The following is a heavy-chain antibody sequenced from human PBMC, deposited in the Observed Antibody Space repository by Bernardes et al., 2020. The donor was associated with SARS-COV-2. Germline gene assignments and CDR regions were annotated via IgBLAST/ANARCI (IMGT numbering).Heavy chain of an antibody. CDR2: ISWDGGST. CDR3: AKDIKPYYYYYGMDV. V-gene: IGHV3-43*01. Sequence: GGSLLLSCAASGFTFDDSTLHWVRQAPGPGLEWVSLISWDGGSTYYADSVKGRFTISRDNSKNSLYLQMNSLRTEDTALYYCAKDIKPYYYYYGMDVWGQGTTVTVS. CDR1: GFTFDDST. J-gene: IGHJ6*02.